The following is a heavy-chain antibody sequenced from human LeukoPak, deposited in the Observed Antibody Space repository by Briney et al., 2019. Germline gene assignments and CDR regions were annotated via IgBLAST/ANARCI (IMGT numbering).Heavy chain of an antibody. J-gene: IGHJ3*02. CDR3: ARGRTYCSSTSCYDAFDI. D-gene: IGHD2-2*01. CDR1: GGSISSGSYY. Sequence: SETLSLTCTVSGGSISSGSYYWSWIRQPAGKGLGWIGRIYTSGSTNYNPSLKSRVTISVDTSKNQFSLKLSSVTAADTAVYYCARGRTYCSSTSCYDAFDIWGQGTMVTVSS. V-gene: IGHV4-61*02. CDR2: IYTSGST.